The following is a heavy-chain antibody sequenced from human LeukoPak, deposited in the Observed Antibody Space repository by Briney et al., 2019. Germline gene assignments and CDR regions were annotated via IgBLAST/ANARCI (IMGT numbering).Heavy chain of an antibody. D-gene: IGHD4-23*01. CDR1: GFTFSRND. CDR3: AKLLSNSGRFLY. J-gene: IGHJ4*02. Sequence: GGSLRLSCAASGFTFSRNDMDWVRQAPGKGLEWVAFIRNDGSNKYYADSVKGRFTISRDNSKNTLYLQMNSLRAEDTAVYYCAKLLSNSGRFLYWGQGTLVTVSS. CDR2: IRNDGSNK. V-gene: IGHV3-30*02.